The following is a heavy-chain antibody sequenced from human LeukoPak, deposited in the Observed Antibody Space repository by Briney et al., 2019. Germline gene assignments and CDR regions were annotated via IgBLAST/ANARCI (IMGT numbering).Heavy chain of an antibody. CDR1: GYTFTGYY. V-gene: IGHV1-2*02. CDR3: ARIHSTYCSGGSCYVY. CDR2: INPNSGGT. Sequence: ASVKVSCKASGYTFTGYYMHWVRQAPGQGLEWMGWINPNSGGTNYAQKFQGRVTMTRDTSISTAYMELSRLRSDDTAVYYCARIHSTYCSGGSCYVYWGQGTLVTVSS. J-gene: IGHJ4*02. D-gene: IGHD2-15*01.